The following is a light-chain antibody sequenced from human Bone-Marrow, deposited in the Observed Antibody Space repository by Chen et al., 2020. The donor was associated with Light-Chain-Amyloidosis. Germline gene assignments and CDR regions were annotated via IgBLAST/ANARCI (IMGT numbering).Light chain of an antibody. CDR1: DLPTKY. V-gene: IGLV3-25*03. CDR2: RGT. Sequence: SYELTQPPSVSVSPGQTARITCSGDDLPTKYAYWYQQKPGQAPVLVIHRGTERPSGISERFSGSSSGTTATLTISGVQAGDEADYHCQSADSSGTYEVIFGGGTKLTVL. CDR3: QSADSSGTYEVI. J-gene: IGLJ2*01.